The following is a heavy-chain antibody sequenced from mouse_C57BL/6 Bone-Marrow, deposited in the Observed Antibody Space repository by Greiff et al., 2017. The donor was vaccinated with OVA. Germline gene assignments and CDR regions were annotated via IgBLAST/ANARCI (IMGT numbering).Heavy chain of an antibody. CDR3: ARPGDYDGDWVAY. V-gene: IGHV1-47*01. D-gene: IGHD2-4*01. CDR2: FHPYNDDT. J-gene: IGHJ3*01. CDR1: GYTFTTYP. Sequence: QVQLQQSGAELVKPGASVKMSCKASGYTFTTYPIEWMKQNHGKSLEWIGNFHPYNDDTKYNEKFKGKATLTVEKSSSTVYLELSRLTTEASAVDDCARPGDYDGDWVAYWGQGTLVTVSA.